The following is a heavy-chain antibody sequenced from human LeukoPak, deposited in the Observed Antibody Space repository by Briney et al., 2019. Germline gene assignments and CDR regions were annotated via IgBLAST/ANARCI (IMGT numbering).Heavy chain of an antibody. CDR2: ISSSSSYV. Sequence: PGGSLRLSCAASGFTFSSYSMNWVRQAPGKGLEWVSSISSSSSYVYYADSVKGRFTISRDNAKSSLYLQMNSLRAEDTAVYYCARDLGYYDSSGLGYWGQGTLVTVSS. D-gene: IGHD3-22*01. CDR3: ARDLGYYDSSGLGY. J-gene: IGHJ4*02. CDR1: GFTFSSYS. V-gene: IGHV3-21*01.